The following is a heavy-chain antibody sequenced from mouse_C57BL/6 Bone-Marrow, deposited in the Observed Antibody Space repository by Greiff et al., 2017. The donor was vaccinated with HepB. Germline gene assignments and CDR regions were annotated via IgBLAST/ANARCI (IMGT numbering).Heavy chain of an antibody. CDR2: IYPRDGST. V-gene: IGHV1-78*01. Sequence: QVQLQQSDAELVKPGASVKISCKVSGYTFTDHTIHWMKQRPEQGLEWIGYIYPRDGSTKYNEKVKGKATLTADKSSSTAYMQLNSLTSEDSAVYFCARGSTMITGRLYYYAMDYWGQGTSVTVSS. CDR3: ARGSTMITGRLYYYAMDY. J-gene: IGHJ4*01. D-gene: IGHD2-4*01. CDR1: GYTFTDHT.